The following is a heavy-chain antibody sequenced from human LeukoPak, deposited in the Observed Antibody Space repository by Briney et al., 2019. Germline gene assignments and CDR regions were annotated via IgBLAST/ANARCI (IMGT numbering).Heavy chain of an antibody. CDR1: GYTFTSYG. J-gene: IGHJ4*02. CDR2: ISAYNGNT. Sequence: ASVKVSCKASGYTFTSYGISWVRQAPGQGLEWMGWISAYNGNTNYAQKLQGRVTMTTDTSTSTAYMELRSLRSDDTAVYYCARGDSRKMATMIHYWGQGTLVTVSS. D-gene: IGHD5-24*01. V-gene: IGHV1-18*01. CDR3: ARGDSRKMATMIHY.